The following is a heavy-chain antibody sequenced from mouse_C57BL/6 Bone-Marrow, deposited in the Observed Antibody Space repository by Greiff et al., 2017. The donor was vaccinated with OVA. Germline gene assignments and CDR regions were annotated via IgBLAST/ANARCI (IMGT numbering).Heavy chain of an antibody. CDR2: ISYDGSN. D-gene: IGHD2-4*01. J-gene: IGHJ4*01. CDR3: AREGGLRRAMDY. Sequence: DVKLVESGPGLVKPSQSLSLTCSVTGYSITSGYYWNWIRQFPGNKLEWMGYISYDGSNNYNPSLKNRISITRDTSKNQFFLKLNSVTTEDTATYYCAREGGLRRAMDYWGQGTSVTVSS. CDR1: GYSITSGYY. V-gene: IGHV3-6*01.